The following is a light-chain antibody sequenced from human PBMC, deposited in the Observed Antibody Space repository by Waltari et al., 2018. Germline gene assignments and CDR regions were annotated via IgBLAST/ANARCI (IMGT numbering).Light chain of an antibody. J-gene: IGKJ5*01. CDR3: QRYNHWPPIT. V-gene: IGKV3-15*01. CDR1: QSVSRN. CDR2: EAS. Sequence: EIVMTQSPDTLSVSPGERATVSCRASQSVSRNLACYQQKPGPAPRLLIYEASTRATAIPARFRGSGSGTDFTLTISSLQSEDSAVYYCQRYNHWPPITFGQGTRLEIK.